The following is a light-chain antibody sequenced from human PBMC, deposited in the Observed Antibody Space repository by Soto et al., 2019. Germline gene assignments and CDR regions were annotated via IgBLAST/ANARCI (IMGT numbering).Light chain of an antibody. J-gene: IGLJ2*01. Sequence: QSALTQPPSASGTPGQRITISCSGSSSNIGDNYVYWYQLLPGAAHKLLIYRNNERPSGVPDRFSGSKSGTSASLAISGLRSEDEAVYSCAAWDDSLSGPLFGGGTKVTVL. CDR3: AAWDDSLSGPL. CDR2: RNN. CDR1: SSNIGDNY. V-gene: IGLV1-47*01.